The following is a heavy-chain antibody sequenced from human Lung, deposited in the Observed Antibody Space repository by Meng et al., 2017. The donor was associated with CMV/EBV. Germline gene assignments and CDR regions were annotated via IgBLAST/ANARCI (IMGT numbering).Heavy chain of an antibody. V-gene: IGHV3-74*01. J-gene: IGHJ4*02. CDR3: ARERFDYGDYGLEY. CDR2: INNDESRK. D-gene: IGHD4-17*01. Sequence: SCAASGFTFSRYWMHWARQAPGKGLVWVSRINNDESRKTYADSVKGRFTISRDSAKNTLYLQMNSLRAEDTAVYYCARERFDYGDYGLEYGGQGTXVTVSS. CDR1: GFTFSRYW.